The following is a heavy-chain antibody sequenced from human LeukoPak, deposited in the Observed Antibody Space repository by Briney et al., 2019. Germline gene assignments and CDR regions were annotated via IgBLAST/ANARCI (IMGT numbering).Heavy chain of an antibody. V-gene: IGHV4-38-2*02. Sequence: SETLSLTCTVSGYSISSGYYWGWIRQPPGKGLEWIGSIYYTGNTYYNASLKSQVSISIDTSKNQFSLKLTSVTAADTSVYYCARQTGSGLFILPGGQGTLVTVSS. CDR2: IYYTGNT. CDR3: ARQTGSGLFILP. D-gene: IGHD3/OR15-3a*01. J-gene: IGHJ4*02. CDR1: GYSISSGYY.